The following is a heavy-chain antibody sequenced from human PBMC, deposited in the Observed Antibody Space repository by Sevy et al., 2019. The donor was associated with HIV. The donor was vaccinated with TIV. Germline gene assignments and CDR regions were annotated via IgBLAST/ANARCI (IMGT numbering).Heavy chain of an antibody. Sequence: GGSLRLSCAASTFTFSSYSMNWVRQAPGKGLEWVSSISSGHSYIYYADSVRGRFTVSRDNAKNSLYLQMNSLSVDDTAVYYCARDWDMMSFVEGEAFDIWDQGTMVT. CDR1: TFTFSSYS. CDR2: ISSGHSYI. J-gene: IGHJ3*02. CDR3: ARDWDMMSFVEGEAFDI. D-gene: IGHD3-16*01. V-gene: IGHV3-21*01.